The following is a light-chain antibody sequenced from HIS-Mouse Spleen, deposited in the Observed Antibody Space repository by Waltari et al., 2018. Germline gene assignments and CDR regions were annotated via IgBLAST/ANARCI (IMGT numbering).Light chain of an antibody. CDR2: DVS. Sequence: QSVLTQPPSASGTPGQRVTISCTGSSSDVGGYNYVSWYQQHPGKAPKLMIYDVSNRPSGVSNRFSGSKSGNTASLTISGLQAEDEADYYCSSYTSSSPLFGGGTKLTVL. CDR3: SSYTSSSPL. V-gene: IGLV2-14*03. CDR1: SSDVGGYNY. J-gene: IGLJ2*01.